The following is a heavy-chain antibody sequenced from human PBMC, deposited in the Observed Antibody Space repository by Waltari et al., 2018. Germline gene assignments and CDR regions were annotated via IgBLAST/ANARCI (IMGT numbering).Heavy chain of an antibody. J-gene: IGHJ6*02. CDR3: AKIAGYCSNDVCSKAMDV. D-gene: IGHD2-8*01. Sequence: EAQLLESGGGLVQSGGSLTLSCTTSGFTFRSYAMNWIRQAPGKGLAWVSGVSGNGGVTKYADSMEGRFSISRDNSKNTLFLQMSGLKDEDTAIYYCAKIAGYCSNDVCSKAMDVWGQGTAVTVAS. CDR2: VSGNGGVT. CDR1: GFTFRSYA. V-gene: IGHV3-23*01.